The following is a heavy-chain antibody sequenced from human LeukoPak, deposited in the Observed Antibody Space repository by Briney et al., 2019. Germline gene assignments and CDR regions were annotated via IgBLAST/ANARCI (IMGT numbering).Heavy chain of an antibody. J-gene: IGHJ4*02. V-gene: IGHV3-23*01. Sequence: PGGSLRLSCAASGFTFSSYAMSWVRQAPGKGLEWVSGITGSGGATYYADSVEGRFTISRDNSKNTLFLRVNSLRAEDTAVYYCAKDRRYNWNDGGYFEYWGQGMLVTVSS. CDR3: AKDRRYNWNDGGYFEY. D-gene: IGHD1-1*01. CDR1: GFTFSSYA. CDR2: ITGSGGAT.